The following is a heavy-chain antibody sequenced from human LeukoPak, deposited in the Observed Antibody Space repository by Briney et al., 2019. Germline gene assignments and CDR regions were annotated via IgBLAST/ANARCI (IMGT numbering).Heavy chain of an antibody. J-gene: IGHJ4*02. CDR3: ARGGYSSGWLHQTIDY. D-gene: IGHD6-19*01. CDR2: INHSGST. V-gene: IGHV4-34*01. CDR1: GGSISSYY. Sequence: PSETLSLTCTVSGGSISSYYWSWIRQPPGKGLEWIGEINHSGSTNYNPSLKSRVTISVDTSKNQFSLKLSSVTAADTAVYYCARGGYSSGWLHQTIDYWGQGTLVTVSS.